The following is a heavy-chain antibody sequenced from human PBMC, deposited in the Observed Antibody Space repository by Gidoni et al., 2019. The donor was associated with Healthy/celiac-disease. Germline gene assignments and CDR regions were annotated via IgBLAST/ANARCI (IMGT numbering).Heavy chain of an antibody. CDR2: IYYSGST. D-gene: IGHD3-10*01. V-gene: IGHV4-39*01. Sequence: QLQLQESGPGLVKPSETLSLTCTVSGGSISSSRYYWGWIRQPPGKGLEWIGSIYYSGSTYYNPSLKSRVTISVDTSKNQFSLKLSSVTAADTAVYYCASRTVWFGELLSYFDYWGQGTLVTVSS. J-gene: IGHJ4*02. CDR3: ASRTVWFGELLSYFDY. CDR1: GGSISSSRYY.